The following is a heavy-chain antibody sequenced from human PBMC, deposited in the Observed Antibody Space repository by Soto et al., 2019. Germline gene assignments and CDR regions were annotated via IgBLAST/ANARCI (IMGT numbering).Heavy chain of an antibody. CDR1: GGAFSGYY. V-gene: IGHV4-34*01. J-gene: IGHJ5*02. Sequence: SETLSLTCAVYGGAFSGYYWNWIRQPPGKGLEWIGEIDHSGYTNYNPSLKSRVTISVDTSKNQFSLRLTSVTAADTAVYYCARVRDWFDPWGQGTLVTVSS. D-gene: IGHD3-3*01. CDR3: ARVRDWFDP. CDR2: IDHSGYT.